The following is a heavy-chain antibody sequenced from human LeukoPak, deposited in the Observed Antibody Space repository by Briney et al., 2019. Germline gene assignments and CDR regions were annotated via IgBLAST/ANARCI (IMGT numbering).Heavy chain of an antibody. V-gene: IGHV1-2*02. CDR3: ASQPISDWYFDL. J-gene: IGHJ2*01. CDR1: GYTFTGYY. CDR2: INPNSGGT. Sequence: ASVKVSCKASGYTFTGYYMHWVRQAPGQGLEWMGWINPNSGGTNCAQKFQGRVTMTRDTSISTAYMELSRLRSDDTAVYYCASQPISDWYFDLWGRGTLVTVSS.